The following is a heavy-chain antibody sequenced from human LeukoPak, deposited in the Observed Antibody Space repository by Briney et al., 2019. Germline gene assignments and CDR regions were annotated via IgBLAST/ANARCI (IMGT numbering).Heavy chain of an antibody. CDR2: INSDGSST. D-gene: IGHD3-22*01. Sequence: GGSLRLSCAASEFTLSFYWMHWVRQAPGKGLVWVSRINSDGSSTSYADSVKGRFTISRDNAKNTLYLQMNSLRAEDTAVYYCARDHYYDSSGYQNWGQGTLVTVSS. J-gene: IGHJ4*02. V-gene: IGHV3-74*01. CDR1: EFTLSFYW. CDR3: ARDHYYDSSGYQN.